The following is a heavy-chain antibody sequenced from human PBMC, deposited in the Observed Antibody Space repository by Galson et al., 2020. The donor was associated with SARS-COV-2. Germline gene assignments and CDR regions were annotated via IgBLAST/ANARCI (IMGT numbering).Heavy chain of an antibody. V-gene: IGHV1-2*02. Sequence: GESLKISCKTSGYTFTDYYMHWVRQSPGQGLEWMGWIHPNSGGTKYAQKFQGSVSMTRDTSISTAYMELSRLRSDDTAVYYCARDQGPYYYGSGSNPPYGMDVWGQGTTVTVSS. CDR1: GYTFTDYY. J-gene: IGHJ6*02. CDR3: ARDQGPYYYGSGSNPPYGMDV. D-gene: IGHD3-10*01. CDR2: IHPNSGGT.